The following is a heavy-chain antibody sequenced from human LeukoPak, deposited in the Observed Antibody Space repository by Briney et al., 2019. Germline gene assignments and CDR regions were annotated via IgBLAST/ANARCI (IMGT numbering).Heavy chain of an antibody. V-gene: IGHV1-2*02. CDR3: ASTVPAVIVGAMDY. J-gene: IGHJ4*02. CDR2: INPNSGGT. Sequence: GASVKVSCKASGYTFTGYYMHWVRQAPGQGLEWMGWINPNSGGTNYAQKFQGRVTMTRDTSISTAYMELSRLRSDDTAVYYCASTVPAVIVGAMDYWGQGTLVTVSS. D-gene: IGHD1-26*01. CDR1: GYTFTGYY.